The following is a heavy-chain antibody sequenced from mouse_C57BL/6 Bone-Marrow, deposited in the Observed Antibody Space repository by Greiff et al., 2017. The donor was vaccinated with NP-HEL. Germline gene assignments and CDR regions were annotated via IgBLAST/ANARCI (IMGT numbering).Heavy chain of an antibody. V-gene: IGHV14-2*01. D-gene: IGHD1-1*01. CDR1: GFNIKDYY. Sequence: VQLKQSGAELVKPGASVKLSCTASGFNIKDYYMHWVKQRPEQGLEWIGRIDPEDGETKYAPKFQGKATITVDTSSTTAYLQLSSLTSEYAAVYYCARSGYGSAYYALDYWGQGTTVTVSS. CDR2: IDPEDGET. J-gene: IGHJ4*01. CDR3: ARSGYGSAYYALDY.